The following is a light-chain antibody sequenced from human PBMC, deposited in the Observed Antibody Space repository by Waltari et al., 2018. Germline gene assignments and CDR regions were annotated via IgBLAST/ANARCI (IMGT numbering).Light chain of an antibody. J-gene: IGLJ3*02. V-gene: IGLV4-69*01. Sequence: LVLTQSPSASASLGASVKLTCSLPGEYSAYAIAWHQQQPLKGPRYLMTVNSDGSHKQGDWISERFSGSSSDLDRYLIISRLQSDDEADYFCQTWGTGIQVFGSGTKLTVL. CDR2: VNSDGSH. CDR1: GEYSAYA. CDR3: QTWGTGIQV.